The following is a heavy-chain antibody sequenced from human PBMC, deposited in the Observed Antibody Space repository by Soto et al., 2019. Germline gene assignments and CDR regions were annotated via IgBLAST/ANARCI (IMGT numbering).Heavy chain of an antibody. CDR1: GYIFTSYN. J-gene: IGHJ6*03. CDR2: VNPDSGHT. D-gene: IGHD4-4*01. V-gene: IGHV1-8*02. CDR3: ARSAPFSNAALESLYYMDV. Sequence: QVQLVQSGAEVKKPGASVKVSCKASGYIFTSYNINWVRQAAGHGLEWMGWVNPDSGHTVYAQKSQGRVTMPGDTPIGTPHMALRSLTPEDTPVYYCARSAPFSNAALESLYYMDVG.